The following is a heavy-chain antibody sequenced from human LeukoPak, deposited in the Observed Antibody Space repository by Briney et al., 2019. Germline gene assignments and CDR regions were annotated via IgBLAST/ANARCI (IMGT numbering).Heavy chain of an antibody. V-gene: IGHV1-18*04. CDR2: ISAYNGNT. D-gene: IGHD3-10*01. CDR3: ARRSMVRGLGYYGMDV. Sequence: GASVTVSCKASGYTFTSYGIGWVRQAPGQGLEWMGWISAYNGNTNYAQKLQGRVTMTTDTSTSTAYMELRSLRSDDTAVYYCARRSMVRGLGYYGMDVWGKGTTVTVSS. J-gene: IGHJ6*04. CDR1: GYTFTSYG.